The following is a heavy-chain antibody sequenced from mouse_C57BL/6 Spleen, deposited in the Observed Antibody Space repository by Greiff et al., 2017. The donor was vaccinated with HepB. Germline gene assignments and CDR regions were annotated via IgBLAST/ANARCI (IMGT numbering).Heavy chain of an antibody. CDR2: INPNNGGT. J-gene: IGHJ3*01. CDR3: ARERGTAQAPFAY. CDR1: GYTFTDYY. V-gene: IGHV1-26*01. D-gene: IGHD3-2*02. Sequence: VQLQQSGPELVKPGASVKISCKASGYTFTDYYMNWVKQSHGKSLEWIGDINPNNGGTSYNQKFKGKATLTVDKSSSTAYMELRSLTSEDSAVYYCARERGTAQAPFAYWGQGTLVTVSA.